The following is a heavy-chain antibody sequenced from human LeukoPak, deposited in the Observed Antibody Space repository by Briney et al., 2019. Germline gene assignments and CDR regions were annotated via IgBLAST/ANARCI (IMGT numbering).Heavy chain of an antibody. CDR3: PRHWAHSGRGSYYFDY. CDR1: GGSISSTTYY. V-gene: IGHV4-39*01. J-gene: IGHJ4*02. D-gene: IGHD1-26*01. CDR2: GCYNGST. Sequence: SETLSLTCSVSGGSISSTTYYWDWIRQPPGKGLEWIGSGCYNGSTSDNPFLRSRVTIFVDTSKNQFSLKLISVTAADTSVYYCPRHWAHSGRGSYYFDYWGQGTLVTVSS.